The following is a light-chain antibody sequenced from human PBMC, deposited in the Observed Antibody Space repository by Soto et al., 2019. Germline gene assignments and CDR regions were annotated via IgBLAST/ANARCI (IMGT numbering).Light chain of an antibody. Sequence: QSVLTQPPSVSGASGQGVTISCTGSSSNTGAGYDVQWYQQLPGTAPKLLMYGNSNRPSGVPDRFSGSKSGTSASLAITGLQAEDEADYYCQSYDTSLRGVVFGGGTKVTVL. CDR1: SSNTGAGYD. J-gene: IGLJ3*02. CDR2: GNS. V-gene: IGLV1-40*01. CDR3: QSYDTSLRGVV.